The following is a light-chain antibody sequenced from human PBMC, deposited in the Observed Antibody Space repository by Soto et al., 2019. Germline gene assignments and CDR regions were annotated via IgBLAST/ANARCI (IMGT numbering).Light chain of an antibody. CDR3: QQLNSYPRT. Sequence: DIQLTQSPSFLSASVGDRVTITCRASQGISSYFAWYQQKPGKAPNLLIYVASTLQSGVPSRFSGSGSGTEFTLTISSLQPEDFATYYCQQLNSYPRTFGQGTKLEIK. V-gene: IGKV1-9*01. J-gene: IGKJ2*01. CDR2: VAS. CDR1: QGISSY.